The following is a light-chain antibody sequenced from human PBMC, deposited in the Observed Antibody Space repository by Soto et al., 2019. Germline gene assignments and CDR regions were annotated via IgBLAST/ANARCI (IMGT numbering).Light chain of an antibody. J-gene: IGLJ1*01. CDR3: TSYAGSNYV. CDR1: SSDVGGYNY. CDR2: QVS. Sequence: QSVLTQPPSASGSPGQSVTISCTGSSSDVGGYNYVSWYQQHPGKAPKLMIYQVSARPSGVPDRFSGSKSGNTASLTVSGLQAEDEAVYYCTSYAGSNYVFGTGTKLTVL. V-gene: IGLV2-8*01.